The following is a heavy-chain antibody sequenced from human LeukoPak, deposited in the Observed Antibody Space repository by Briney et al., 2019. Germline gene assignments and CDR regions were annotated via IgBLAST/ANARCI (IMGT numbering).Heavy chain of an antibody. CDR3: AGQYQDYFDY. J-gene: IGHJ4*02. D-gene: IGHD2-2*01. CDR1: GYSFTNYW. V-gene: IGHV5-51*01. Sequence: SGESLKISCKGSGYSFTNYWIDWVRQMPGKGLEWMGIIYPGDSDTRYSPSFQGQVTISADKSISTAYLQWSSLKASDTAMYYCAGQYQDYFDYWGQGTLVTVSS. CDR2: IYPGDSDT.